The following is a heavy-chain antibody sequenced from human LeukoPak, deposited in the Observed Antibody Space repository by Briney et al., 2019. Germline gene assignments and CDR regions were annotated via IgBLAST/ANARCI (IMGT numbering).Heavy chain of an antibody. Sequence: PSETLSLTCTVSGGSISGYYWSWIRQPPGKGLEWIGYIFYSGSTNYNPSLKSRVTISVDTSKNQFSLKLSSVTAADTAVYYCARRSYSSSDYFDYWGQGTLVTVSS. D-gene: IGHD6-6*01. CDR1: GGSISGYY. CDR3: ARRSYSSSDYFDY. J-gene: IGHJ4*02. CDR2: IFYSGST. V-gene: IGHV4-59*01.